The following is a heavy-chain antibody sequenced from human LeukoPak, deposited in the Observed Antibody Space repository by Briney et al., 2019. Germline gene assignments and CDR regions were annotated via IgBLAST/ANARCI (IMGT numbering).Heavy chain of an antibody. D-gene: IGHD2-2*01. CDR3: AKDPDPYIVVVPAARGSWFDP. Sequence: GGSLRLSCAASGFTLSSYAMSLVRQASGKGLEWVSAISGSGGSTYYADSVKGRFTISRDNSKNTLYLQMNSLRAEDTAVYYCAKDPDPYIVVVPAARGSWFDPWGQGTLVTVSS. J-gene: IGHJ5*02. CDR2: ISGSGGST. CDR1: GFTLSSYA. V-gene: IGHV3-23*01.